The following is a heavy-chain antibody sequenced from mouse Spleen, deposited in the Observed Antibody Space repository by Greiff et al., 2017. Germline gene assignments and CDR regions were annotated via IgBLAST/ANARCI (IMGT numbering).Heavy chain of an antibody. J-gene: IGHJ4*01. V-gene: IGHV5-6*01. CDR3: ARPFTTVVAGNYAMDY. Sequence: EVKLVESGGDLVKPGGSLKLSCAASGFTFSSYGMSWVRQTPDKRLEWVATISSGGSYTYYPDSVKGRFTISRDNAKNTLYLQMSSLKSEDTAMYYCARPFTTVVAGNYAMDYWGQGTSVTVSS. CDR1: GFTFSSYG. CDR2: ISSGGSYT. D-gene: IGHD1-1*01.